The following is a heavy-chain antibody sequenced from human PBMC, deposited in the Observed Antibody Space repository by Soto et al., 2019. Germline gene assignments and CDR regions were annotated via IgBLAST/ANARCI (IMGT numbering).Heavy chain of an antibody. J-gene: IGHJ4*02. V-gene: IGHV3-21*01. CDR2: ISSSSSYI. CDR1: GFTFSSYS. D-gene: IGHD4-17*01. CDR3: ARATAEYYGDYXFDY. Sequence: GGSLRLCCAASGFTFSSYSMNWVRQAPGKGLEWVSSISSSSSYIYYADSVKGRFTISRDNAKNSLYLQMNSLRAEDTAVYYCARATAEYYGDYXFDYWGQGTLVTVSS.